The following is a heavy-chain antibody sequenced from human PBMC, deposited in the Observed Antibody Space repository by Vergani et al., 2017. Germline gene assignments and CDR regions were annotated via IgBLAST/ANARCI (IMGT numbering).Heavy chain of an antibody. CDR2: IYTSGST. J-gene: IGHJ5*02. CDR1: GGSISSGSYY. D-gene: IGHD3-16*01. Sequence: QVQLQESGPGLVKPSQTLSLTCTVSGGSISSGSYYWSWIRQPAGKGLEWIGRIYTSGSTNYNPSLKSRVTISVDTSKNQFALKLSSVTAADTAVDYCARGGGKNWFDPWGQGTLVTVSS. V-gene: IGHV4-61*02. CDR3: ARGGGKNWFDP.